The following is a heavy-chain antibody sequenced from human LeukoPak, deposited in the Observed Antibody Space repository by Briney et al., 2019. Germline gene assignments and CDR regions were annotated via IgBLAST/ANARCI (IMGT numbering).Heavy chain of an antibody. V-gene: IGHV3-11*01. Sequence: GGSLRLSCAASGFTFGDYYMSWIRQAPGKGLEWISYISSSGKTIYYADSVKGRFTISRDNAKNSLYLQMNSLRAEDTAVYYCAKDRRVLYGSLPTNWFDPWGQGTLVTVSS. CDR3: AKDRRVLYGSLPTNWFDP. J-gene: IGHJ5*02. CDR2: ISSSGKTI. CDR1: GFTFGDYY. D-gene: IGHD3-10*01.